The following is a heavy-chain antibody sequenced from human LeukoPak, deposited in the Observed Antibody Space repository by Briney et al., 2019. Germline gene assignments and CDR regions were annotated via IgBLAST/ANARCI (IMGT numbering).Heavy chain of an antibody. D-gene: IGHD3-10*01. Sequence: PSETLSLTCTVSGGSISSYYWSWIRQPPGKGLEWIGYIYYSGSTNYNPSLKSRVTISVDTSKNQFSLKLSSVTAADTAVYYCARHPYYYGSGSSWFDPWGQGTLVTVSS. V-gene: IGHV4-59*08. CDR2: IYYSGST. CDR3: ARHPYYYGSGSSWFDP. J-gene: IGHJ5*02. CDR1: GGSISSYY.